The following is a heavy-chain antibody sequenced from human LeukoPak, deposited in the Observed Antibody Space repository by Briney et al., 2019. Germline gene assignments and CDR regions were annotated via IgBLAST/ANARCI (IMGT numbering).Heavy chain of an antibody. V-gene: IGHV1-18*01. CDR2: ISGYNGNT. CDR1: GYTFTGNG. CDR3: ARSGHCSGADCYAEGIDY. Sequence: GASVKVSCKASGYTFTGNGITWVRQAPGQGLEWMGWISGYNGNTVAQMFQDRVTMTTDTSTSTAYMEVTNLRSDDTAMYFCARSGHCSGADCYAEGIDYWGQGTLVTVSS. J-gene: IGHJ4*02. D-gene: IGHD2-2*01.